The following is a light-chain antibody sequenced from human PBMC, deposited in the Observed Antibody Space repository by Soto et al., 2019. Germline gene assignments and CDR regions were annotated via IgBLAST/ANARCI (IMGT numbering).Light chain of an antibody. V-gene: IGKV4-1*01. J-gene: IGKJ1*01. CDR3: QHYQSNPPT. Sequence: DIVMTQSPDSLAVSLGERATINCKSSQNILCNSNTKNCLAWYQQKPGQPPKLLIYWASTRESGVPDRFSGSGSGTDFTLTISSLQAEDVAVYFCQHYQSNPPTFGQGTTVEIK. CDR2: WAS. CDR1: QNILCNSNTKNC.